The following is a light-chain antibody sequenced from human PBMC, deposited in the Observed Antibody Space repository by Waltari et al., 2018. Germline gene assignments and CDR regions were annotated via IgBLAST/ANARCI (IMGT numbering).Light chain of an antibody. Sequence: VLTQSPATLSLSPGDRATLSCRASQYIGDYLAWYQQKPGQAPRLLMSEASNRATGVPDRFSASGSGTDFTLTVSSLEPEDFAVYYCQQYNRYLLTFGGGTKVEIK. CDR2: EAS. J-gene: IGKJ4*01. V-gene: IGKV3-11*01. CDR3: QQYNRYLLT. CDR1: QYIGDY.